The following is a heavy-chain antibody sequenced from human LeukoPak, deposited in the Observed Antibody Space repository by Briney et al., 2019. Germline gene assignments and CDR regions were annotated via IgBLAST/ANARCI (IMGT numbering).Heavy chain of an antibody. D-gene: IGHD2-2*01. J-gene: IGHJ5*02. CDR3: ARDRAVVVVPAAMGWFDP. Sequence: GGSLRLSCAASGFTFSDYYMSWIRQAPGKGLEWVSYISSSGSTIYYADSVKGRFTISRDNAKNSLYLQMNSLRAEDTAVYYCARDRAVVVVPAAMGWFDPWGQGTLVTVSS. V-gene: IGHV3-11*01. CDR1: GFTFSDYY. CDR2: ISSSGSTI.